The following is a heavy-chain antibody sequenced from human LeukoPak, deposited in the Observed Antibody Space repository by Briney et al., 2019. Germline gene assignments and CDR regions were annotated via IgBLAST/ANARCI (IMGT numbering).Heavy chain of an antibody. D-gene: IGHD6-19*01. CDR1: GFTFSDYG. Sequence: GRSLRLSCAASGFTFSDYGMHWVRQAPGKGLEWVAVISYDGSNKYYEDSVKGRFTISRDNSKNTLYLQMNSLRAEDTAVYYCAKGFSGWYFDYWGQGTLVTVSS. J-gene: IGHJ4*02. CDR3: AKGFSGWYFDY. V-gene: IGHV3-30*18. CDR2: ISYDGSNK.